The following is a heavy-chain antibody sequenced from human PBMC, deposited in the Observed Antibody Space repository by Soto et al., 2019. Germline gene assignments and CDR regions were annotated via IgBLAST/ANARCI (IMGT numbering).Heavy chain of an antibody. D-gene: IGHD3-22*01. CDR1: GFTFSSYC. CDR3: AMCYCDSSGYLPSPYYFYDGMDV. CDR2: INQDGSEK. J-gene: IGHJ6*02. Sequence: EVQLVESGGGLVQPGGSLRLSCAASGFTFSSYCMSWVRQAPGNGLEWVANINQDGSEKYYVDSVKGRFTISRDNAKNSLYLHMNRLRTEATAVYYSAMCYCDSSGYLPSPYYFYDGMDVWCPGTRVTASS. V-gene: IGHV3-7*01.